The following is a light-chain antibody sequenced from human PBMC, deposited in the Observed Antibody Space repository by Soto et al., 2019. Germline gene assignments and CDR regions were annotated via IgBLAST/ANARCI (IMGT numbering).Light chain of an antibody. J-gene: IGLJ2*01. V-gene: IGLV1-44*01. CDR2: SNN. CDR3: AAWDDSLSCQV. CDR1: SSNIGSHT. Sequence: QSVLTQPPSASGTPGQRVTISCSGSSSNIGSHTVNWYQQLPGTAPKLLIYSNNQRPSGVPDRFSGAKSDTSASLAISGLQSEDEADYYCAAWDDSLSCQVLGGGTKLTVL.